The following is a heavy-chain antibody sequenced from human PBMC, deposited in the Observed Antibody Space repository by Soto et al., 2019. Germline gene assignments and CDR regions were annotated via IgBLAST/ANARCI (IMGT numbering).Heavy chain of an antibody. CDR1: GYTFTSYD. J-gene: IGHJ6*03. V-gene: IGHV1-8*01. Sequence: QVQLVQSGAEVKKPGASVKVSCKASGYTFTSYDINWVRQATGQGLEWMEWRKANSGNPGYAQKYQGSVTITRNTSITPAYMEMSRRRSEDTAVYFSARGPYYYYYMDVWGKGTTVTVSS. CDR3: ARGPYYYYYMDV. CDR2: RKANSGNP.